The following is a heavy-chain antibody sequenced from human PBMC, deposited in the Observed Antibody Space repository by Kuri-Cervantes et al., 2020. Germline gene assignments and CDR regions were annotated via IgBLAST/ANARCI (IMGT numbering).Heavy chain of an antibody. CDR3: TTEKYDFWSGYYQGYDAFDI. Sequence: GESLKISCAASGFTFSNAWMSWVRQAPGKGLEWVGRIKSKTDGGTTDYAAPVKGRFTISRDDSKNTLYLQMNSLKTEDTAVYYCTTEKYDFWSGYYQGYDAFDIWGQGTMVTVSS. V-gene: IGHV3-15*01. J-gene: IGHJ3*02. D-gene: IGHD3-3*01. CDR1: GFTFSNAW. CDR2: IKSKTDGGTT.